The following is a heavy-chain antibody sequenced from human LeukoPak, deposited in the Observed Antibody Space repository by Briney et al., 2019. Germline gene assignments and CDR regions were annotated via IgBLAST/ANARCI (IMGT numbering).Heavy chain of an antibody. D-gene: IGHD6-6*01. CDR3: AKAVAARAGGYFDY. CDR2: LSGGGGST. Sequence: PGGSLRLSCAASGFTFSSYALSWVRQAPGKGLEWVSGLSGGGGSTNYADSVKGRFTISRDNSKNTLYLQMNSLRAEDTAVYYCAKAVAARAGGYFDYWGQGTLVTVSS. J-gene: IGHJ4*02. V-gene: IGHV3-23*01. CDR1: GFTFSSYA.